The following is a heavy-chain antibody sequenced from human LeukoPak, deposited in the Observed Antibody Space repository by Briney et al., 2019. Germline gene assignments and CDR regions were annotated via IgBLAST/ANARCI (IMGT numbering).Heavy chain of an antibody. Sequence: SETLSLICTVSGGSFSSSSYYWGWIRQPPGKGLEWIGSIYYSGSTYYNPSLKSRVTISVDTSKNQFSLKLSSVTAADTAVYYCAKSNGYGLIDSWGQGTMVTVSS. J-gene: IGHJ3*01. CDR1: GGSFSSSSYY. CDR3: AKSNGYGLIDS. V-gene: IGHV4-39*07. D-gene: IGHD3-10*01. CDR2: IYYSGST.